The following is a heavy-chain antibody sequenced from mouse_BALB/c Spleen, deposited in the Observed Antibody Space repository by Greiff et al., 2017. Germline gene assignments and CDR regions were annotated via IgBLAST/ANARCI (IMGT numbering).Heavy chain of an antibody. D-gene: IGHD1-1*01. CDR3: TYLYYYGSSSDY. CDR1: GYTFTSYW. CDR2: IYPSDSYT. Sequence: VQLQQPGAELVRPGASVKLSCKASGYTFTSYWINWVKQRPGQGLEWIGNIYPSDSYTNYNQKFKDKATLTVDKSSSTAYMQLSSPTSEDSAVYYCTYLYYYGSSSDYWGQGTTLTVSS. V-gene: IGHV1-69*02. J-gene: IGHJ2*01.